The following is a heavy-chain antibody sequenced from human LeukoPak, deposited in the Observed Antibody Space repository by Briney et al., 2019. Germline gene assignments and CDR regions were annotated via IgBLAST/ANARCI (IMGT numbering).Heavy chain of an antibody. V-gene: IGHV3-30*04. CDR2: ISRDGGLI. CDR1: GFTFSSYD. CDR3: ARDPFTAMAPLGFDP. D-gene: IGHD5-18*01. J-gene: IGHJ5*02. Sequence: PGGSLRLSCEASGFTFSSYDFHWVRRAPGKGLEWVAVISRDGGLIFSSDSVKGRFTISRDNSKNTLYLQMNNLRGEDTAVYYCARDPFTAMAPLGFDPWGQGTLVTVSS.